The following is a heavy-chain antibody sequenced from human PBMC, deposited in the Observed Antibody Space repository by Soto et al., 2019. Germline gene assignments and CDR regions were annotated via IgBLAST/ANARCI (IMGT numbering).Heavy chain of an antibody. J-gene: IGHJ6*02. V-gene: IGHV3-13*01. CDR2: IGTAGDT. D-gene: IGHD4-17*01. CDR3: ARGVPRDDYGDYDRLYYYYGMDV. CDR1: GFTFSSYA. Sequence: PGGSLRLSCAASGFTFSSYAMHWVRQAPGKGLEWVSAIGTAGDTYYPGSVKGRFTISRENAKNSLYLQMNSLRAGDTAVYYCARGVPRDDYGDYDRLYYYYGMDVWGQGTTVTVSS.